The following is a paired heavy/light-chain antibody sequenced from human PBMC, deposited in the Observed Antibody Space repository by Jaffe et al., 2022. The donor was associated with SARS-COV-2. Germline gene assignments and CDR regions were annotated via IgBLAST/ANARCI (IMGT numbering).Heavy chain of an antibody. Sequence: EVQLVESGGGLVKPGGSLRLSCAASGFTFTGAWMTWVRQAPGKGLEWLGRIKSRTDGGATDDAAAVRGRFSISRDDSKDTLYLQMNSLKTEDTAVYYCATEVAPPSGWYFYWGQGTLVTVSS. J-gene: IGHJ4*02. CDR1: GFTFTGAW. CDR2: IKSRTDGGAT. V-gene: IGHV3-15*01. D-gene: IGHD6-19*01. CDR3: ATEVAPPSGWYFY.
Light chain of an antibody. CDR2: SNH. CDR3: AAWDDSLNGYV. J-gene: IGLJ1*01. Sequence: QSVLTQPPSASGTPGQRVTISCSGSSSNIGSNFVQWYQQLPGTAPKLLIYSNHQRPSGVPDRFSGSKSGTSASLAISGLQSEDEADYYCAAWDDSLNGYVFGTGTKVTVL. CDR1: SSNIGSNF. V-gene: IGLV1-44*01.